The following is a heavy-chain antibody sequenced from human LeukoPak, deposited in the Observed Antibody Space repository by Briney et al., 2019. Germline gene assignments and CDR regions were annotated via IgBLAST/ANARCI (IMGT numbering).Heavy chain of an antibody. V-gene: IGHV1-8*02. Sequence: GASVKVSCKASGYTFTGYYMHWVRQAPGQGLEWMGWMNPNSGNTGYAQKFQGRVTMTRNTSISTAYMELSSLRSEDTAVYYCAXXXXRRPVDIAFDIWGQGTMVTVSS. CDR3: AXXXXRRPVDIAFDI. J-gene: IGHJ3*02. D-gene: IGHD6-25*01. CDR2: MNPNSGNT. CDR1: GYTFTGYY.